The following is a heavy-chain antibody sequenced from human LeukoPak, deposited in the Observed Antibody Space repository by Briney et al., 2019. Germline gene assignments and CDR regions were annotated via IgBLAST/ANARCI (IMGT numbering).Heavy chain of an antibody. D-gene: IGHD6-13*01. CDR1: GYSISSYD. Sequence: SETLSLTCTVSGYSISSYDWIWIRQPPGKGLEWIWYIYHSGSTNYNPSLKSRVTISADTSKDQFSLKLASVTAADTAVYYCATGYSSTWCYFDYWGQGTLVTVSS. J-gene: IGHJ4*02. CDR2: IYHSGST. V-gene: IGHV4-59*01. CDR3: ATGYSSTWCYFDY.